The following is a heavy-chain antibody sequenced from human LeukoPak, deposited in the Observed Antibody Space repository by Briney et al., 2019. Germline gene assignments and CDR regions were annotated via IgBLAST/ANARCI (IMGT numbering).Heavy chain of an antibody. Sequence: PGGSLRLSCAASGFTFTSYAMSWVRQAPGKGLEWVSAISGSGGSTYYADSVKGRFTISRDNSKNTLYLQMNSLRAEDTAVYYCAKGPEVVVTAMVYWGQGTLVTVSS. CDR1: GFTFTSYA. CDR2: ISGSGGST. CDR3: AKGPEVVVTAMVY. D-gene: IGHD2-21*02. J-gene: IGHJ4*02. V-gene: IGHV3-23*01.